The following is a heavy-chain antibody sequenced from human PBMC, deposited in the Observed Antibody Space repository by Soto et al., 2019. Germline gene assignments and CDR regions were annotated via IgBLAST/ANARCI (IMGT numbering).Heavy chain of an antibody. CDR2: ISYDGSNK. CDR3: ARDRGGSPYYYGMDV. Sequence: GGSLRLSCAASGFTFSSYAMHWVRQAPGKGLEWVAVISYDGSNKYYADSVKGRFTISRDNSKNTLYLQMNSLRTEDTAMYYCARDRGGSPYYYGMDVWGQGTTVTVSS. J-gene: IGHJ6*02. CDR1: GFTFSSYA. V-gene: IGHV3-30-3*01. D-gene: IGHD1-26*01.